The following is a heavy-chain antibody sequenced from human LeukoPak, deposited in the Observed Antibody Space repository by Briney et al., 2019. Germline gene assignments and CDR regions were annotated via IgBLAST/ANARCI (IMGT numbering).Heavy chain of an antibody. J-gene: IGHJ4*02. CDR3: AKDSSGPAF. V-gene: IGHV3-53*01. D-gene: IGHD6-19*01. Sequence: GGSLRLSCAASGFTVSNTYMSWVRQAPGKGLEWVSVIYSSGGTFYSESVKGRFTISRGYSKNTLYLQMNSLRADDTAVYYCAKDSSGPAFWGQGTLVAVSS. CDR1: GFTVSNTY. CDR2: IYSSGGT.